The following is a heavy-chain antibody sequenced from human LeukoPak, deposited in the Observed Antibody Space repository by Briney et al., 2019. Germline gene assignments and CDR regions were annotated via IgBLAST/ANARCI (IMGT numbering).Heavy chain of an antibody. Sequence: SRTLSLTCAVSGGSISSGGYSWSWIRQPPGKGLEWIGYIYHSGSTYYNPSLKSRVTISVDRSKNQFSLKLSSVTAADTAVYYCARMATSPLRHFDYWGQGTLVTVSS. V-gene: IGHV4-30-2*01. D-gene: IGHD5-24*01. CDR1: GGSISSGGYS. CDR2: IYHSGST. CDR3: ARMATSPLRHFDY. J-gene: IGHJ4*02.